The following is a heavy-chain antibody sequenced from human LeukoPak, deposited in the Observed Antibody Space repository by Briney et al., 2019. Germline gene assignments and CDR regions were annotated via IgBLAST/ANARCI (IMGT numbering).Heavy chain of an antibody. V-gene: IGHV3-48*03. J-gene: IGHJ5*02. CDR2: ISSSGSTI. Sequence: GGSLRLSCAASGFTFSSYEMNWVRQAPGKGLEWVSYISSSGSTIYYADSVKGRFTISRDNAKNTLYLQMNSLRAEDTAVYYCARGQLGSTMVRGPPFDPWGQGTLVTVSS. CDR1: GFTFSSYE. D-gene: IGHD3-10*01. CDR3: ARGQLGSTMVRGPPFDP.